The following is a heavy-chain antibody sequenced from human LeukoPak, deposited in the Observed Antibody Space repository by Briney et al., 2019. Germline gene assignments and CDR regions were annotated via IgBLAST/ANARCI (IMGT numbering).Heavy chain of an antibody. D-gene: IGHD2-8*01. CDR1: GFTFSSYW. J-gene: IGHJ4*02. V-gene: IGHV3-66*04. CDR2: IYTGDNT. CDR3: AGQIYCTNGICYRKYYFDY. Sequence: PGGSLRLSCAASGFTFSSYWMTWVRQAPGKGLEWVSVIYTGDNTYYADSVKDRFTISRDDSKNTLYLQMNSLRAEDTAVYYCAGQIYCTNGICYRKYYFDYWGQGTLVTVSS.